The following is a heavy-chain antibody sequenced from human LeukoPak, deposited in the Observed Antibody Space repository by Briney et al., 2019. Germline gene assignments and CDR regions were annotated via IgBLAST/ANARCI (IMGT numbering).Heavy chain of an antibody. CDR1: GFTFSNFA. J-gene: IGHJ4*02. D-gene: IGHD2-2*01. V-gene: IGHV3-23*01. Sequence: PGGSLRLSCAASGFTFSNFAVSWVRQAPGKGLEWVSAISGSGGSTYYADSVKGRFTISRDNSKNTLYLQMNSLSVEDTAVYCCARRVKPGASSFAYWGQGIVVTVSS. CDR2: ISGSGGST. CDR3: ARRVKPGASSFAY.